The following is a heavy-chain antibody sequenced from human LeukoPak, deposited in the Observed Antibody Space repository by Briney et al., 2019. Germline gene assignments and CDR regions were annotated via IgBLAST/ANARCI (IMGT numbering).Heavy chain of an antibody. D-gene: IGHD4-17*01. CDR2: IRYDGSNK. J-gene: IGHJ4*02. CDR1: GFTFSSYG. V-gene: IGHV3-30*02. CDR3: ANLSDGDYGG. Sequence: PGGSLRLFCAASGFTFSSYGMHWVRQAPGKGLEWVAFIRYDGSNKYYADSVKGRYTISRDNSKNTLYLQMDSLRAEDTAVYYCANLSDGDYGGWGQGTLVTVSS.